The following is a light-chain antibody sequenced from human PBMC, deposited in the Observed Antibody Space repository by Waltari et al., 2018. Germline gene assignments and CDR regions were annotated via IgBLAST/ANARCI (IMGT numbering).Light chain of an antibody. V-gene: IGKV1-33*01. CDR1: KDIRKN. Sequence: IQMTQSPSSLSASIGDRLTITCRASKDIRKNLSWFQERRGKAPKLLIYDASNLEAGVPSRFSGTGSGTDFSLTISSLQPEDSATYYCQHYNNLPYTFSRGTKLQIK. CDR2: DAS. CDR3: QHYNNLPYT. J-gene: IGKJ2*01.